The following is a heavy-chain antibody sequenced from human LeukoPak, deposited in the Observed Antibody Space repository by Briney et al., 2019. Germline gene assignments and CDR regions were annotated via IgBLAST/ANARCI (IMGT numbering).Heavy chain of an antibody. CDR3: ARGRDYDSSGYYFDAFDI. V-gene: IGHV4-59*11. D-gene: IGHD3-22*01. CDR2: IYYSGST. J-gene: IGHJ3*02. Sequence: SETLSLTCTVSGGSISSHYWSWIRQPPGKGLEWIGYIYYSGSTNYNPSLKSRVTISVDTSKNQFSLKLSSVTAADTAVYYCARGRDYDSSGYYFDAFDIWGQGTVVTVSS. CDR1: GGSISSHY.